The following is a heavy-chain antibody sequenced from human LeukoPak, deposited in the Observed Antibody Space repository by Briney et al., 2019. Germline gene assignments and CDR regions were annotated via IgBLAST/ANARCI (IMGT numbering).Heavy chain of an antibody. CDR1: GFTFGSYG. Sequence: GGSLRLSCAASGFTFGSYGMHWVRQVPGKGLEWVAVIWYDGSNKYYADSVKGRFTISRDNSKNTLYLQMNSLRAEDTAVYYCARVGSSSWYGDYWGQGTLVTVSS. J-gene: IGHJ4*02. CDR3: ARVGSSSWYGDY. V-gene: IGHV3-33*01. CDR2: IWYDGSNK. D-gene: IGHD6-13*01.